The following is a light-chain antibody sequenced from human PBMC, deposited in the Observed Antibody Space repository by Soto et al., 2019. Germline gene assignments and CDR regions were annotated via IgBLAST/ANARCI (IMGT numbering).Light chain of an antibody. CDR1: QSIGSW. CDR3: QQYESDYPYT. Sequence: DIQMTQSPSTLSASVGDRVTIACRASQSIGSWLAWYQQKPGKAPKLLSFDASSLESGVPSRFSGSGSGTEFTLTISGLQPADFATYYCQQYESDYPYTFGQGTKLEIK. V-gene: IGKV1-5*01. J-gene: IGKJ2*01. CDR2: DAS.